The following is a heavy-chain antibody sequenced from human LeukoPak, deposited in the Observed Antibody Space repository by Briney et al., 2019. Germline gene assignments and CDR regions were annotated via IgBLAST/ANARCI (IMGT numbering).Heavy chain of an antibody. CDR1: GFTFSSYW. CDR2: IKQDGSEK. V-gene: IGHV3-7*03. Sequence: GGSLRLSCAASGFTFSSYWMSWVRQAPGKGLEWVANIKQDGSEKYYVDSVKGRFTISRDNAKNSLYLQMNSLRAEDTAVYYCAKDLNGYYYDSSGFGDWGQGTLVTVSS. D-gene: IGHD3-22*01. J-gene: IGHJ4*02. CDR3: AKDLNGYYYDSSGFGD.